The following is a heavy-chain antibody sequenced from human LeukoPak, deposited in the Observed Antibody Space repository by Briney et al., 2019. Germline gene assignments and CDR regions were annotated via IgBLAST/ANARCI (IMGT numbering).Heavy chain of an antibody. CDR1: GYIFTSYG. CDR2: ISAYNGNT. V-gene: IGHV1-18*01. CDR3: ARDEDDFWRGSLFDY. D-gene: IGHD3-3*01. J-gene: IGHJ4*02. Sequence: ASVKVSCKASGYIFTSYGISWVRQAPGQGLEWMGWISAYNGNTNYAEKFQGRVTMTTDTSTSTAYMELRSLRSDDTAVYYCARDEDDFWRGSLFDYWGQGTLVTVSS.